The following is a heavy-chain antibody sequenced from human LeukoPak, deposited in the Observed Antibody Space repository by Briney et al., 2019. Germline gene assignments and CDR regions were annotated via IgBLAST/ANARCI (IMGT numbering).Heavy chain of an antibody. J-gene: IGHJ3*02. D-gene: IGHD3-10*01. CDR1: GYTFTDYY. CDR3: ATDQGGLWFGELGGRDAFDI. Sequence: ASVKVSCKASGYTFTDYYIHWVRQAPGQGLKWMGWINPNSGGTNYAQKFQGRVTMTEDTSTDTAYMELSSLRSEDTAVYYCATDQGGLWFGELGGRDAFDIWGQGTMVTVSS. CDR2: INPNSGGT. V-gene: IGHV1-2*02.